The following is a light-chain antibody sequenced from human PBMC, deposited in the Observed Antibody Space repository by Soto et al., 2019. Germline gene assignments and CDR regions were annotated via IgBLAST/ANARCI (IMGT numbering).Light chain of an antibody. J-gene: IGLJ1*01. CDR2: DVS. Sequence: QSVLTQPPSVSGSPGQSVAISCTGTSSDVGSSNGVSWYQQPPGTAPKLMIYDVSNRPSGVPDRFSGSKSGNTASLTISGLQAEDGADYYCSSYTSSRTYVFGTGTKVTVL. V-gene: IGLV2-18*02. CDR3: SSYTSSRTYV. CDR1: SSDVGSSNG.